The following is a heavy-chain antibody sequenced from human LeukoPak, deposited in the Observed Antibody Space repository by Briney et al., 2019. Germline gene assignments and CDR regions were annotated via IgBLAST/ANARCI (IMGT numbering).Heavy chain of an antibody. V-gene: IGHV3-53*01. CDR1: GFTVSSNY. CDR2: IYSGGST. CDR3: ARGGSYQPDAFDI. Sequence: PGGSLRLSCAASGFTVSSNYMSWVRQAPGKGLEWVSVIYSGGSTYYADSVKGRFTISRDNSKNTLYLQMNSLRAEDTAVYYCARGGSYQPDAFDIWGQGTMVTVSS. J-gene: IGHJ3*02. D-gene: IGHD1-26*01.